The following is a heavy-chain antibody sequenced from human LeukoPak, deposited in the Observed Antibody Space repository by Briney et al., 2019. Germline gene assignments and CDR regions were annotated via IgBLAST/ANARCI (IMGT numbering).Heavy chain of an antibody. V-gene: IGHV4-59*11. CDR3: ARLNVEMATISWFDP. Sequence: SETLSLTCTVSGGSTSSHYWSWIRQPPGKGLEWIGYIYYSGSANYNPSLKSRVTISVDTSKNQFSLKLSSVTAADTAVYYCARLNVEMATISWFDPWGQGTLVTVSS. CDR2: IYYSGSA. CDR1: GGSTSSHY. D-gene: IGHD5-24*01. J-gene: IGHJ5*02.